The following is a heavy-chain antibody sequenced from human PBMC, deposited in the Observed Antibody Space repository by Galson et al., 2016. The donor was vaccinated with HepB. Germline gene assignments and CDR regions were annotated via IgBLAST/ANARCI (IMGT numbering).Heavy chain of an antibody. CDR2: ISARNGNT. CDR1: GYTYAEYG. Sequence: SVKVSCKASGYTYAEYGINWVRQAPGQGLEWMGWISARNGNTLYAQTFQGRVTMTTDTSRNTAYMELRSLTSDDTAIYYCAGSSFGVSNAWGQGTLVTVSS. J-gene: IGHJ4*02. D-gene: IGHD3-3*01. CDR3: AGSSFGVSNA. V-gene: IGHV1-18*04.